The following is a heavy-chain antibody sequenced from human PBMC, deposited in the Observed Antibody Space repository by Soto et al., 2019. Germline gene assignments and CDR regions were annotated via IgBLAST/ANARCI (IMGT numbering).Heavy chain of an antibody. J-gene: IGHJ4*02. CDR2: IYWDNYK. Sequence: QITLKESGPPLVKPTQTLTLTCTFSGFSLSSSGVGVGWIRQPPGKALEWLALIYWDNYKQYSPSLKNRFTITRDTSKTQVVLTMTKMEPVDTGTYYCARVMGSGNVGVFDYWGQGTLVTVSS. V-gene: IGHV2-5*02. CDR3: ARVMGSGNVGVFDY. CDR1: GFSLSSSGVG. D-gene: IGHD2-21*01.